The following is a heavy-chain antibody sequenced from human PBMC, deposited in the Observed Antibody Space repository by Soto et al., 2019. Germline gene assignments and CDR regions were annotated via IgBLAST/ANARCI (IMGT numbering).Heavy chain of an antibody. V-gene: IGHV1-46*01. D-gene: IGHD2-2*01. CDR1: GYTFTTYY. CDR3: ARGHTAADH. Sequence: QVHLVQSGAEAKRPGASVKISCRTSGYTFTTYYIHWVRQAPGQGLEWMGIINPIGGSTTYPQKFQGRVTMTRDTPTSTVYLDLGSLSSEDTAVYYCARGHTAADHWGQGTLVTVSS. CDR2: INPIGGST. J-gene: IGHJ4*02.